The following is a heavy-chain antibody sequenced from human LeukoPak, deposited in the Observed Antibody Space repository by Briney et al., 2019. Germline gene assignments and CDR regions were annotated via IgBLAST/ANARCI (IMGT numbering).Heavy chain of an antibody. D-gene: IGHD6-19*01. J-gene: IGHJ4*02. CDR2: INPNSGGT. Sequence: GASVKVSCKASGYTFTGYYMHWVRQAPGQRLEWMVRINPNSGGTNYAQKFQGRVTMTRDTSISTAYMELSRLRSDDTAVYYCARIIAVAAKEVDYWGQGTLVTVSS. CDR1: GYTFTGYY. V-gene: IGHV1-2*06. CDR3: ARIIAVAAKEVDY.